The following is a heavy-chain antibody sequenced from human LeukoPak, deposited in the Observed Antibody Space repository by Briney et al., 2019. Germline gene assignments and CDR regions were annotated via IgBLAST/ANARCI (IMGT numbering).Heavy chain of an antibody. CDR2: ISGSGCST. CDR3: ANLGEYAIYVDY. D-gene: IGHD2-8*01. Sequence: PGGSLRLSCAVSGLTFRSYAMSWLRQAPGKGLEWVSCISGSGCSTYYADSVKGRFTISRDNSKNTLYLQMNSLRAEGTAVYYCANLGEYAIYVDYWGQGTLVTVSS. J-gene: IGHJ4*02. V-gene: IGHV3-23*01. CDR1: GLTFRSYA.